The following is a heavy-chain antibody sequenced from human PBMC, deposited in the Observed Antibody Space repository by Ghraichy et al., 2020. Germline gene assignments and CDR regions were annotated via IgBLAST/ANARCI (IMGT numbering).Heavy chain of an antibody. Sequence: GGSLRLSCAASGFTFSNYAMTWVCQAPGKGLEWVSVIIGIAGSTYYADSVKDRLTISRDNSKNMLYLQMNSLRAADTALYYCATTGSSSHGSWGQGTLLIGSS. CDR2: IIGIAGST. D-gene: IGHD7-27*01. V-gene: IGHV3-23*01. CDR3: ATTGSSSHGS. CDR1: GFTFSNYA. J-gene: IGHJ5*02.